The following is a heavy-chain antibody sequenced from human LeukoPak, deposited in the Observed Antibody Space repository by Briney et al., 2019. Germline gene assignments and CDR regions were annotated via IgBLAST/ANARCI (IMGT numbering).Heavy chain of an antibody. CDR2: INPNSGGT. J-gene: IGHJ4*02. CDR3: ARDYYDSSGYYYGEYYFDY. D-gene: IGHD3-22*01. Sequence: GASVKVSCKASGYTFTGYYMHWVRQAPGQGLEWMGWINPNSGGTNYAQKFQGWVTMTRDTSISTAYMELSRLRSDDTAVYYCARDYYDSSGYYYGEYYFDYWGQGTLVTASS. CDR1: GYTFTGYY. V-gene: IGHV1-2*04.